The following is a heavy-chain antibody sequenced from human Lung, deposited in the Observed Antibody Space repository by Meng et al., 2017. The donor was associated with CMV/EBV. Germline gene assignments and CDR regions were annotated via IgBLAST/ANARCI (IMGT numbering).Heavy chain of an antibody. Sequence: GGSXRLXCAASGFTFSSYAMSWVRQAPGKGLEWVSAISGSGGSTYYADSVKGRFTISRDNSKNTLYLQMNSLRAEDTAVYYCAKTVKLVEEAYFDYWAQGTXVTVSS. CDR3: AKTVKLVEEAYFDY. J-gene: IGHJ4*02. CDR2: ISGSGGST. CDR1: GFTFSSYA. V-gene: IGHV3-23*01. D-gene: IGHD1-26*01.